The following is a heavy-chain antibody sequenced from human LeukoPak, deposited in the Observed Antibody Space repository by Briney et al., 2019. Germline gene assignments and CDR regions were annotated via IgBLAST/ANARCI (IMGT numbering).Heavy chain of an antibody. V-gene: IGHV4-38-2*01. CDR3: ARHNYYNFWNALNWFDP. D-gene: IGHD3-3*01. J-gene: IGHJ5*02. CDR2: IYYSGST. Sequence: SGTLSLTCAVSGYSIGSGYYWGWIRQPPGKGLEWIGSIYYSGSTYYNPSLKRRVIMSVDTSKNQFSLKLSSVTAADTALYYCARHNYYNFWNALNWFDPWGQGTPVTVSS. CDR1: GYSIGSGYY.